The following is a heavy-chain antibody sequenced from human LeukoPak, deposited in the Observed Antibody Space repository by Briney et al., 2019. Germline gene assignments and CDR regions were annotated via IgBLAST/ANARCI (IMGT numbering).Heavy chain of an antibody. CDR1: GGSISSYY. V-gene: IGHV4-59*12. J-gene: IGHJ6*02. CDR2: IYYSGST. Sequence: SETLSLTGTVSGGSISSYYWSWIRQPPGKGLEWIGYIYYSGSTNYNPSLKSRVTISVDTSKNQFSLKLSSVTAADTAVYYCARGNYDIFNYYGMDVWGQGTTVTVSS. D-gene: IGHD3-9*01. CDR3: ARGNYDIFNYYGMDV.